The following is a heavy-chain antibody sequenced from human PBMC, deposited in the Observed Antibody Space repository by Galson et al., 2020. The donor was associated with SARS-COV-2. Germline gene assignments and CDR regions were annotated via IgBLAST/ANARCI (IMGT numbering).Heavy chain of an antibody. V-gene: IGHV3-33*03. D-gene: IGHD1-26*01. Sequence: GESLQISCAASGLTSSSTGMHWVRQAPGKGLEWVAVIWHDGSNKYHADSVKGRFTISRDNSKNTLSMQMNSLRAEDTAVYYCAGEQPAAPLNDYNGMDVWGQGTTVTVSS. CDR1: GLTSSSTG. J-gene: IGHJ6*02. CDR3: AGEQPAAPLNDYNGMDV. CDR2: IWHDGSNK.